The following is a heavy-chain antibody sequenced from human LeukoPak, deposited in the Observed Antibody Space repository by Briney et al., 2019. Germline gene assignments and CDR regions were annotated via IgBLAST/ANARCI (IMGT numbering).Heavy chain of an antibody. J-gene: IGHJ5*02. CDR3: ARVYSSSWYWFDP. V-gene: IGHV4-59*01. Sequence: SETLSLTCTVSGGSISSYYWSWIRQPPGKGLVWIGYIYYSGSTNYNPSLMRRVTISVDTSKNQFSLKLSTVTAAATAVYYCARVYSSSWYWFDPWGQGTLVTVSS. D-gene: IGHD6-13*01. CDR1: GGSISSYY. CDR2: IYYSGST.